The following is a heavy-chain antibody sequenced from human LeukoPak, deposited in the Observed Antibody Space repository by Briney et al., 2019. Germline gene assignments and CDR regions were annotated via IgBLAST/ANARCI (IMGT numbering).Heavy chain of an antibody. V-gene: IGHV1-2*06. Sequence: GASVKVSCKASGYTFTGYYMHLVRQAPGQGLECMGRINPNSGGTNYAQKFQGRVTMTRDTSISTAYMELSRLRSDDTAVYYCARAPRLSYYYYMDVWGKGTTVTVSS. J-gene: IGHJ6*03. D-gene: IGHD5-12*01. CDR2: INPNSGGT. CDR1: GYTFTGYY. CDR3: ARAPRLSYYYYMDV.